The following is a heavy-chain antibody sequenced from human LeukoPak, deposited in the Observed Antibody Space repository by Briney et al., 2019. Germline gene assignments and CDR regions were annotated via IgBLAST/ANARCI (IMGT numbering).Heavy chain of an antibody. J-gene: IGHJ4*02. D-gene: IGHD6-6*01. CDR2: IYYSGNT. CDR3: ARVFGSSSKSDY. CDR1: GGSISSSSYY. Sequence: PSETLSLTCTVSGGSISSSSYYWGWIRQPLGKGLEWIGSIYYSGNTYYNPSLKSRVTISVDTSKNQFSLKLGSVTAADTAVYYCARVFGSSSKSDYWGQGTLVTVSS. V-gene: IGHV4-39*07.